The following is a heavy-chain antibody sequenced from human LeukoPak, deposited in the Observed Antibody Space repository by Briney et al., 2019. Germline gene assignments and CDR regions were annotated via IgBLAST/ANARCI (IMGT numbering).Heavy chain of an antibody. J-gene: IGHJ4*02. V-gene: IGHV4-34*01. CDR1: GGSFSGFY. D-gene: IGHD3-22*01. CDR2: ISHSGTT. CDR3: ARDTYDSSGYSKFDY. Sequence: SETLSLTCAVYGGSFSGFYWSWIRQPPGQGLEWIGEISHSGTTYYNPSLESRVTMSLDTSKNQFSLKLSSVTAADTAVYYCARDTYDSSGYSKFDYWGQGTLVTVSS.